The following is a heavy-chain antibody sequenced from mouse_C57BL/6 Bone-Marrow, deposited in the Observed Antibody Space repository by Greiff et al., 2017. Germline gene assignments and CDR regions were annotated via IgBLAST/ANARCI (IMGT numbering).Heavy chain of an antibody. CDR3: ARRTGDDDGFAY. CDR1: GFSFTSYG. Sequence: QVQLQQSGPGLVQPSPSLSITCTVSGFSFTSYGVHWVRQSPGKGLEWLGVIWSGGSTDYNAAFISRLSISKDNSKGQVFFKRHSLQADDAAIYYCARRTGDDDGFAYWGQGTPVTVSA. D-gene: IGHD2-4*01. V-gene: IGHV2-2*01. CDR2: IWSGGST. J-gene: IGHJ3*01.